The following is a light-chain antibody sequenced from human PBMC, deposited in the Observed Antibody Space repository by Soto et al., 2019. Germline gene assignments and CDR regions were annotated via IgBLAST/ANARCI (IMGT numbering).Light chain of an antibody. CDR1: ESVSRN. V-gene: IGKV3-15*01. CDR3: QQYKNWPL. Sequence: EMVVTQSPATLSVSPGERVALSCRASESVSRNLAWYQQKPGQAPRLLIYGASTRATGIPARFSGSGSGTDFNLTITSLQSEDFAVYYCQQYKNWPLFGQGTRLEI. CDR2: GAS. J-gene: IGKJ5*01.